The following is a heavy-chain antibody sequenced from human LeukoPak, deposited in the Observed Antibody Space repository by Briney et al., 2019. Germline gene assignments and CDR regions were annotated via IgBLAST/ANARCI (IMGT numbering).Heavy chain of an antibody. D-gene: IGHD3-3*01. CDR1: GFTLSSYE. V-gene: IGHV3-20*04. Sequence: PGGSLRLSCTVSGFTLSSYEMSWIRQAPGKGLEWVSSIDYDGGSGHYADSVKGRFTISRDNVKNSLYLQMNSLRAEDTALYYCARVGTGFLDGYFDYWGQGTLVTVSS. CDR3: ARVGTGFLDGYFDY. CDR2: IDYDGGSG. J-gene: IGHJ4*02.